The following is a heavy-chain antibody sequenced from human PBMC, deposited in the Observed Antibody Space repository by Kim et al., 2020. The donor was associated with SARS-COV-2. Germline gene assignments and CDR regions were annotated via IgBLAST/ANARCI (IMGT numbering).Heavy chain of an antibody. J-gene: IGHJ4*01. CDR3: AKRLSPVGPTSRVFDF. D-gene: IGHD1-26*01. CDR1: GFIFSSYS. Sequence: GGSLRLSCAASGFIFSSYSMTWVRQAPGKGLEWVSNINDRGDTTNYADSVRGRFTISRDNSKNMLYLQMTSLGAEDTAIYYCAKRLSPVGPTSRVFDFWGQEPWSPSPQ. CDR2: INDRGDTT. V-gene: IGHV3-23*01.